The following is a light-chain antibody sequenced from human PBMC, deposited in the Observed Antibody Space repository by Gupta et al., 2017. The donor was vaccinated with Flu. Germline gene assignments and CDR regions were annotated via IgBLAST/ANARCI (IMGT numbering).Light chain of an antibody. J-gene: IGLJ3*02. V-gene: IGLV2-8*01. Sequence: SSDVGGFNYDSWYQRSPRKAPILIVYEVTTRASGVPDRFSASESDNTATLTVSALQAEDEADYSCDSYAGGTYWVFGGGTKLTVL. CDR3: DSYAGGTYWV. CDR2: EVT. CDR1: SSDVGGFNY.